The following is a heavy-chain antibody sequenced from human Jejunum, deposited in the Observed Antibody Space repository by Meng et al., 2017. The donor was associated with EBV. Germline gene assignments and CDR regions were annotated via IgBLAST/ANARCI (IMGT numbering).Heavy chain of an antibody. CDR3: AKDRDDYGDYCFDY. CDR1: GVTFSSYV. Sequence: VERGEAGGGVVKPGGAMRISCGDYGVTFSSYVMSWVRQAPGKGLEWVSTISKSGDSIYYADYVKGRFTISRDNSKNSLYLQMSSLRVEDTAVYYCAKDRDDYGDYCFDYWGQGTLVTVSS. V-gene: IGHV3-23*04. J-gene: IGHJ4*02. CDR2: ISKSGDSI. D-gene: IGHD4-17*01.